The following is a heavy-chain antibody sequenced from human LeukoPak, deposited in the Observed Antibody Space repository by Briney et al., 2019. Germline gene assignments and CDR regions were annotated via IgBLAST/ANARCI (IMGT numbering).Heavy chain of an antibody. CDR3: ARVHSSGYYFAY. J-gene: IGHJ4*02. V-gene: IGHV4-34*01. CDR1: GGSFSGYY. CDR2: INHSGGT. Sequence: PSETLSLTCAVYGGSFSGYYWSWIRQPPGKGLEWIGEINHSGGTNYNPSLKSRVTISVDTSKNQFSLKLSSVTAADTAVYYCARVHSSGYYFAYWGQGTLVTVSS. D-gene: IGHD3-22*01.